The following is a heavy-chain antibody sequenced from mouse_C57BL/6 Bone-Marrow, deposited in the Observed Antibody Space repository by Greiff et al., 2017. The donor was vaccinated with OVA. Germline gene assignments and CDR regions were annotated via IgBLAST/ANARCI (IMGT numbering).Heavy chain of an antibody. D-gene: IGHD5-5*01. Sequence: QVQLQQSGAELVRPGTSVKMSCKASGYTFTNYWIGWAKQRPGHGLEWIGDIYPGGGYTNYNEKFKGKATLTADQSSSTAYMQFSSLTSEDSAIYYCARGSATCHYYAMDYWGQGTSVTVSS. CDR1: GYTFTNYW. CDR3: ARGSATCHYYAMDY. V-gene: IGHV1-63*01. CDR2: IYPGGGYT. J-gene: IGHJ4*01.